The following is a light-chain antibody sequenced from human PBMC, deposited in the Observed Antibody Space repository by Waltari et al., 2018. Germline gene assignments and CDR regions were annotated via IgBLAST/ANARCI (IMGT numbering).Light chain of an antibody. J-gene: IGKJ2*01. V-gene: IGKV3-11*01. CDR1: QSVSSN. Sequence: EIVLTQSPDTLSFSPGETATLPCSASQSVSSNFAWYQQKPGHCPRLLIYAASSRATGIPARFSASGSGTDFALTITSLEPEDFGVYYCQQYSNWPPYTFGQGTKLEIK. CDR2: AAS. CDR3: QQYSNWPPYT.